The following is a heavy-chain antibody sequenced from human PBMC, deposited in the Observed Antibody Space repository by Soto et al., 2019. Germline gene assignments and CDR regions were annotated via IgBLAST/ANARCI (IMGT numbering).Heavy chain of an antibody. CDR3: AKVVPAAMGPENWFDP. Sequence: GASVKVSCKASGGNFSSYAISWVRQAPGQGLEWMGGIIPIFGTANYAQKFQGRVTITADESTSTAYMELSSLRSEDTAVYYCAKVVPAAMGPENWFDPWGQGTLVTVSS. J-gene: IGHJ5*02. CDR2: IIPIFGTA. D-gene: IGHD2-2*01. CDR1: GGNFSSYA. V-gene: IGHV1-69*13.